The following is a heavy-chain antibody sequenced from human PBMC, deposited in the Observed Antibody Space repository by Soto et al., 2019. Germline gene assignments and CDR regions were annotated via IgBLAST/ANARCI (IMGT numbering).Heavy chain of an antibody. V-gene: IGHV3-7*05. J-gene: IGHJ6*02. Sequence: GGSLRLSCAASGFTFSSYWMSWVRQAPGKGLEWVANIKQDGSEKYYVDSVKGRFTISRDNAKNSLYLQMNSLRAEDTAVYYCARDGLRISIFGVVTYYYGMDVWGQGTTVTVSS. D-gene: IGHD3-3*01. CDR3: ARDGLRISIFGVVTYYYGMDV. CDR1: GFTFSSYW. CDR2: IKQDGSEK.